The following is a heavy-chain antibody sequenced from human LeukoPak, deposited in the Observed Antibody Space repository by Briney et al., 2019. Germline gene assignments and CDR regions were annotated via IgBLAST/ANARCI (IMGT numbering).Heavy chain of an antibody. Sequence: PGGSLSLSCAASGFTVSANFMIWVRQAPGKGLEWVSGMFGGGSTYYADSVKGRFTISRDNSKNTVYLQMNSVKPEDKAVYYCARSESSSSRRAFDVWGLGTADTVSS. D-gene: IGHD6-6*01. CDR2: MFGGGST. CDR3: ARSESSSSRRAFDV. V-gene: IGHV3-66*01. J-gene: IGHJ3*01. CDR1: GFTVSANF.